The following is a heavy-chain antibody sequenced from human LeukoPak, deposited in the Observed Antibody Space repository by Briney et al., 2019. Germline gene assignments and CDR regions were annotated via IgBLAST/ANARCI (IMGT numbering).Heavy chain of an antibody. J-gene: IGHJ5*02. V-gene: IGHV4-59*01. D-gene: IGHD2-15*01. CDR1: GGSISSYY. Sequence: SETLSLTCTVSGGSISSYYWSWIRQPPGKGLGWIGYIYYSGSTNYNPSLKSRVTISVDTSKNQFSLKLSSVTAADTAVYYCARGGSYCSGGSCYLIGWFDPWGQGTLVTVSS. CDR2: IYYSGST. CDR3: ARGGSYCSGGSCYLIGWFDP.